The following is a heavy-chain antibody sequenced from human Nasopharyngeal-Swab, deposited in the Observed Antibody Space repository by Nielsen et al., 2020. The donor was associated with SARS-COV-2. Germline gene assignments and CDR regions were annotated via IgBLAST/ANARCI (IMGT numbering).Heavy chain of an antibody. CDR1: GYTFTSYG. Sequence: ASVKVSCRACGYTFTSYGISWVRQAPGQGLEWMGWISAYNSNTNYAQKLQGRVTMTTDTSTSTAYMELRSLRSDDTAVYYCARIPYCSSTSCYAVRGGNYYYYDGMDVWGQGTTVTVSS. V-gene: IGHV1-18*01. D-gene: IGHD2-2*01. CDR3: ARIPYCSSTSCYAVRGGNYYYYDGMDV. J-gene: IGHJ6*02. CDR2: ISAYNSNT.